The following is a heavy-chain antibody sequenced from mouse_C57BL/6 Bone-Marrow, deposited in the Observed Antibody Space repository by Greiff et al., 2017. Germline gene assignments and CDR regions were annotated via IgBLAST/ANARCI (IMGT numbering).Heavy chain of an antibody. D-gene: IGHD2-4*01. J-gene: IGHJ3*01. CDR1: GYTFTSYW. CDR2: IHPSDSDT. V-gene: IGHV1-74*01. Sequence: VQLQQPGAELVKPGASVKVSCKASGYTFTSYWMHWVKQRPGQGLGWIGMIHPSDSDTNYNQKFKGKATLTVDKSSSTAYMQLSSLTSEYSAVFACAIGYDSFAYWGQGTLVTVSA. CDR3: AIGYDSFAY.